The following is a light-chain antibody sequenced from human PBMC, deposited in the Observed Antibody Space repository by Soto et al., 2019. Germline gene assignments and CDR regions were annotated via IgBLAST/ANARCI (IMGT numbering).Light chain of an antibody. Sequence: EIVLTQSPGTLSLSPGGGATLSCRASQSLSISYLAWYPHKPGQAPRLVIYAASSREAGIPERFSGSGSGTECTRSISRLEPEDVAVDYCQQYVNSPGTFGQGTRLEIK. J-gene: IGKJ5*01. CDR1: QSLSISY. CDR3: QQYVNSPGT. V-gene: IGKV3-20*01. CDR2: AAS.